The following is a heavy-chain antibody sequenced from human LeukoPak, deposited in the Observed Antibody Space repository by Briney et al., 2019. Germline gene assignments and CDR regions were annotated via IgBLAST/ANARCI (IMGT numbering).Heavy chain of an antibody. V-gene: IGHV3-74*01. CDR2: INSDGSST. J-gene: IGHJ3*02. CDR3: ARGAWDGAFDI. CDR1: EFTFSSYW. D-gene: IGHD1-26*01. Sequence: GGSLRLSCAASEFTFSSYWMHWVRQAPGKGLVWVSRINSDGSSTSYADSVKGRFTISRDNAKNTLYLQMNSLRAEDTAVYYCARGAWDGAFDIWGQGTMVTVSS.